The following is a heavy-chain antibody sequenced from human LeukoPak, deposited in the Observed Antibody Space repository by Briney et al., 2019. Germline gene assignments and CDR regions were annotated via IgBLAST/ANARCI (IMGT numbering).Heavy chain of an antibody. CDR1: GGSISSYY. Sequence: SETLSLTCTVSGGSISSYYWSWIRQPPGKGLEWIGYIYYSGSTNYNPSLKSRVTISVDTSKNQFSLNLSSVTAADTALYYCARDSDYDFWSGHPFGYWGQGTLVTVSS. CDR2: IYYSGST. D-gene: IGHD3-3*01. V-gene: IGHV4-59*01. CDR3: ARDSDYDFWSGHPFGY. J-gene: IGHJ4*02.